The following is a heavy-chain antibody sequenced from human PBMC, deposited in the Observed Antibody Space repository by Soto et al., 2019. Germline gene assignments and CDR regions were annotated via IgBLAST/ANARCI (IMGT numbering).Heavy chain of an antibody. D-gene: IGHD6-19*01. CDR3: AKDTGQWPRLLGYRPFYYYYGMDV. CDR1: GFTFSSYA. V-gene: IGHV3-23*01. Sequence: GGSLRLSCAASGFTFSSYAMSWVRQAPGKGLEWVSAISGSGGSTYYADSVKGRFTISRDNSKNTLYLQMNSLRAEDTAVYYCAKDTGQWPRLLGYRPFYYYYGMDVWGQGTTVTVSS. J-gene: IGHJ6*02. CDR2: ISGSGGST.